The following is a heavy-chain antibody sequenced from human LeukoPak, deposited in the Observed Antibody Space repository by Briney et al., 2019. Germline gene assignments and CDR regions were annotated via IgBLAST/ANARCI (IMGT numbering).Heavy chain of an antibody. Sequence: PSQTLSLTCTVSGGSISSGDYYWRWIRQPPGKGREWIGYFYYSGSPYNNPSLKIRAPISLDTSNNQFSLKLSSVTAADTAVYYCARDLRNDSHPGWFDPWGQGTLVTVPS. CDR1: GGSISSGDYY. CDR3: ARDLRNDSHPGWFDP. V-gene: IGHV4-30-4*01. J-gene: IGHJ5*02. CDR2: FYYSGSP. D-gene: IGHD3-22*01.